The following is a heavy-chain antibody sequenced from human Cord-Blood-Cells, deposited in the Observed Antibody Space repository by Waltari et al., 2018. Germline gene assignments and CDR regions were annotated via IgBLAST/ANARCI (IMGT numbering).Heavy chain of an antibody. J-gene: IGHJ2*01. D-gene: IGHD6-6*01. CDR2: IYPGDSDT. CDR1: GYSFTSYW. V-gene: IGHV5-51*01. CDR3: ARTADSSSWYFDL. Sequence: EVQLVQSGAEVKKPGESLKISCKGSGYSFTSYWIGWVRQMPGKGLGWMGIIYPGDSDTVCSPSFQGQVTISADKSISTAYLQWSSLKASDTAMYYCARTADSSSWYFDLWGRGTLVTVSS.